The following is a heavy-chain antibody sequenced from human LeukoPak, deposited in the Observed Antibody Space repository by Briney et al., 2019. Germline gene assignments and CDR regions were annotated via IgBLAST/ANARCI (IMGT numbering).Heavy chain of an antibody. Sequence: ASVKVSCKASGYTFTSYGISWVRQAPGQGLEWMGIINPSGGSTSYAQKFQGRVTMTRDTSTSTVYMELSSLRSEDTAVYYCARGGRIVVIAPSPVDYWGQGTLVTVSS. D-gene: IGHD3-22*01. CDR2: INPSGGST. J-gene: IGHJ4*02. V-gene: IGHV1-46*01. CDR3: ARGGRIVVIAPSPVDY. CDR1: GYTFTSYG.